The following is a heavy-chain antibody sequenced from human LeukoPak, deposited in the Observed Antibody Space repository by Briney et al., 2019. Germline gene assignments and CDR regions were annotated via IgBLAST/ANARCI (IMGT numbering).Heavy chain of an antibody. CDR1: GSTFSSYS. Sequence: PGGSLRLSCAASGSTFSSYSMNWVRQAPAKGLEWVSSISSSSSYIYYADSVKGRFTISRDNAKNSLYLQMNSLRAEDTAVYYCARGVGDSSSWYRFEYFQHWGRAPWSPSPQ. J-gene: IGHJ1*01. D-gene: IGHD6-13*01. V-gene: IGHV3-21*01. CDR2: ISSSSSYI. CDR3: ARGVGDSSSWYRFEYFQH.